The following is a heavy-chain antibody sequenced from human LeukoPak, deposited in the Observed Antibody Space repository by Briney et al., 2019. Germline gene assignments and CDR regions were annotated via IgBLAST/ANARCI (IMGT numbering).Heavy chain of an antibody. V-gene: IGHV1-18*01. Sequence: ASVKVSCKTSGYTFSSDGISWAPQAPGPGLEWMGWISAYNGNTNYAQNVQGRVTLTTDTSTSTAYMELRSLRSYDTAVYYCGRNWHCSGGSCPYVFDIWGQGTMVTVSS. J-gene: IGHJ3*02. D-gene: IGHD2-15*01. CDR3: GRNWHCSGGSCPYVFDI. CDR1: GYTFSSDG. CDR2: ISAYNGNT.